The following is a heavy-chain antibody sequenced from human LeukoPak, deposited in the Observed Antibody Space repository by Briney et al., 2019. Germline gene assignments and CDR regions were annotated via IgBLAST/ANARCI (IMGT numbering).Heavy chain of an antibody. Sequence: SESLSLTCAVSDDSFSSHYWTWIRQPPGKGLEWIGYISYIGSTNYNPSLKSRVTISIDTSRNQFSLRLSSVTAADTAVYYCARDLVTVTKGFDIWGQGTMVRVSS. CDR2: ISYIGST. J-gene: IGHJ3*02. CDR1: DDSFSSHY. D-gene: IGHD4-17*01. CDR3: ARDLVTVTKGFDI. V-gene: IGHV4-59*11.